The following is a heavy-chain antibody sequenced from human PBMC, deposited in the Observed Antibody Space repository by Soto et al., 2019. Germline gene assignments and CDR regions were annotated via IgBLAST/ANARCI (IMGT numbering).Heavy chain of an antibody. CDR1: GFTVSSSY. CDR2: IESGGTA. J-gene: IGHJ6*02. V-gene: IGHV3-53*01. D-gene: IGHD2-21*02. CDR3: AKDLGPLKLLNYVFYGLDV. Sequence: PGGSLRLSCNASGFTVSSSYMSWVRQAPGMGLEWVAVIESGGTAHYPASVKGRFTISRDNPNNIIYLQLHTLRAEDTAVYYCAKDLGPLKLLNYVFYGLDVWGQGTTVTVSS.